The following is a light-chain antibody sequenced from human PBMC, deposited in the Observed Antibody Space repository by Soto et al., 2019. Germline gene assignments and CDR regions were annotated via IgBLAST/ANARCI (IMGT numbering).Light chain of an antibody. J-gene: IGLJ2*01. Sequence: QSVLTQPPSESGAPGQRVTISCTGSSSNIGAGYDVHWYQQLPGTAPKLLIYGNSNRPSGVPDRFSGSKSGTSASLAITGLQAEDEADYYCQSYDSSLSGSVFGGGTQLTVL. CDR1: SSNIGAGYD. CDR3: QSYDSSLSGSV. CDR2: GNS. V-gene: IGLV1-40*01.